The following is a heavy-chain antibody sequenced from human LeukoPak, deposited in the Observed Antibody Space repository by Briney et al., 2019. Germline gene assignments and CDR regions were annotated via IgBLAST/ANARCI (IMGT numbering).Heavy chain of an antibody. Sequence: GGSLRLSCAASGFTFSSYAMSWVRQAPGKGLEWVSAISGSGGSTYYADSVKGRFTTSRDNSKNTLYLQMNSLRAEDTAVYYCAKEPLRFLEWLYFDYWGQGTLVTVSS. CDR1: GFTFSSYA. CDR2: ISGSGGST. CDR3: AKEPLRFLEWLYFDY. D-gene: IGHD3-3*01. J-gene: IGHJ4*02. V-gene: IGHV3-23*01.